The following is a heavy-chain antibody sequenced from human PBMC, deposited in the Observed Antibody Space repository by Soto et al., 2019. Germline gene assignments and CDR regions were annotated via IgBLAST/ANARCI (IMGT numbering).Heavy chain of an antibody. CDR2: ISYDGFIK. D-gene: IGHD3-10*01. J-gene: IGHJ6*02. CDR3: AKDLKESGGHSGTLNYYYGMDV. V-gene: IGHV3-30*18. Sequence: ESGGGVVQPGRSLRLSCASSGFSFSTHGMQWVRQAPGKGLEWVAIISYDGFIKYSADDVKGRFTISRDNSKNTLFLQMDSLRAEDSAVYYCAKDLKESGGHSGTLNYYYGMDVWGQGTTVIVSS. CDR1: GFSFSTHG.